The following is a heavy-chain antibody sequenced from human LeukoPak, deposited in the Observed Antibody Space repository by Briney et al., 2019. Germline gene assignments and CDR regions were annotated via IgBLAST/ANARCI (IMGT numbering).Heavy chain of an antibody. D-gene: IGHD5-18*01. CDR1: GYSFTTYW. CDR2: IYPGDSDV. CDR3: ARPREEGTAMGLRAFDI. J-gene: IGHJ3*02. V-gene: IGHV5-51*01. Sequence: GESLKISCKGSGYSFTTYWIGWVRQVPGKGLEWMGIIYPGDSDVRYSPSFQGQVTILADKSISTAYLQWGSLKASDTAMYYCARPREEGTAMGLRAFDIWGQGTMVTVSS.